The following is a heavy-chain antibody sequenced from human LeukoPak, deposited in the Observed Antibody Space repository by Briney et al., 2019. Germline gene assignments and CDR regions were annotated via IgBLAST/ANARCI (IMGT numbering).Heavy chain of an antibody. J-gene: IGHJ4*02. D-gene: IGHD2-15*01. V-gene: IGHV3-23*01. CDR2: ISGSGGST. CDR3: AKARYCSGGSCYSDY. CDR1: GFTFSSYA. Sequence: GGSLRLSCAASGFTFSSYAMSWVRQAPGKGLEWVSGISGSGGSTYYADSVKGRFTISRDNSKNTLYLQMNSLRAEDTAVYYSAKARYCSGGSCYSDYWGQGTLVTVSS.